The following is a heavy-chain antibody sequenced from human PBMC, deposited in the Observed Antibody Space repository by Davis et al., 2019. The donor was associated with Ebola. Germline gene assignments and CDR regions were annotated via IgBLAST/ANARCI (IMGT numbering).Heavy chain of an antibody. J-gene: IGHJ4*02. CDR2: IYYSGST. Sequence: MPSETLSLTCTVSGGSISSYYWSWIRQPPGKGLEWIGYIYYSGSTNYNPSLKSRVTISVDTSKNQFSLKLSSVTAADTARYYCARDVRGITGPSEYWGQGTLVTVSS. D-gene: IGHD1-1*01. V-gene: IGHV4-59*01. CDR3: ARDVRGITGPSEY. CDR1: GGSISSYY.